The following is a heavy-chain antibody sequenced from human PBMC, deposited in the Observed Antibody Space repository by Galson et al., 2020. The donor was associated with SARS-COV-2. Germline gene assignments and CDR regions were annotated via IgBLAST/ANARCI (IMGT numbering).Heavy chain of an antibody. J-gene: IGHJ4*02. D-gene: IGHD3-3*02. CDR1: GYTFTGYY. CDR3: ARETERPTFNYFDY. CDR2: INPNSGDT. V-gene: IGHV1-2*04. Sequence: ASVKVSCKASGYTFTGYYIHWVRQAPGQGLEWMGWINPNSGDTNYAQKFQGWVTMTRDSSITTAYMELSRLRSDDTAVYYCARETERPTFNYFDYWGQGTLVTVSS.